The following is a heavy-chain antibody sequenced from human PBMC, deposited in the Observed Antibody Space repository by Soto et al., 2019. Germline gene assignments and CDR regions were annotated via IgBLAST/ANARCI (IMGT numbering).Heavy chain of an antibody. CDR1: GGTFSSYA. J-gene: IGHJ4*02. V-gene: IGHV1-69*01. CDR3: ARDSYYYGSGSYLFDY. D-gene: IGHD3-10*01. CDR2: IIPIFGTA. Sequence: QVQLVQSGAEVKKPGSSVKVSCKASGGTFSSYAISWVRQAPGQGLEWMGGIIPIFGTANYAQQFQGRVTITADESTSTAYMELSSLRSEDTAVYYCARDSYYYGSGSYLFDYWGQGTLVTVSS.